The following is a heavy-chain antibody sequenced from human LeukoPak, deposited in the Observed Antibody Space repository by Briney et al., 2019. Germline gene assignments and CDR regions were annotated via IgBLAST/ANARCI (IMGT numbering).Heavy chain of an antibody. CDR3: ARETYYYGSGSSNWFDP. CDR1: GFTVGSNY. CDR2: IYSGGST. Sequence: GGSLRLSCAASGFTVGSNYMSWVRQAPGKGLEWVSVIYSGGSTYYADSVKGRFTISRDNSKNTLYLQMNSLRAEDTAVYYCARETYYYGSGSSNWFDPWGQGTLVTVSS. J-gene: IGHJ5*02. V-gene: IGHV3-66*01. D-gene: IGHD3-10*01.